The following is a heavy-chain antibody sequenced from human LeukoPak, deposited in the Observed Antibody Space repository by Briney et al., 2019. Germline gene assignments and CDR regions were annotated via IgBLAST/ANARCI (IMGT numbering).Heavy chain of an antibody. CDR2: ISGSGGST. CDR1: GFTFSSYG. CDR3: ARGGGTRSWFDP. J-gene: IGHJ5*02. Sequence: GGSLRLSCAASGFTFSSYGMSWVRQAPGKGLEWVSAISGSGGSTYYADSVKGRFTISRDNSKNTLYLQMNSLRAEDTAVYYCARGGGTRSWFDPWGQGTLVTVSS. D-gene: IGHD2-15*01. V-gene: IGHV3-23*01.